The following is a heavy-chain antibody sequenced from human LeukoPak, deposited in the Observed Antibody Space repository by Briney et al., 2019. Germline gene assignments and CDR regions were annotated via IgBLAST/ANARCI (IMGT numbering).Heavy chain of an antibody. CDR3: ASLGPGSSGWKRFDY. CDR2: ISSSSSYI. Sequence: TGGSLRLSRAASGFTFRSYAMNWVRQAPGKGLEWVSSISSSSSYIYYADSVKGRFTISRDNAKNSLYLQMNSPRAEDTAVYYCASLGPGSSGWKRFDYWGQGTLVTVSS. CDR1: GFTFRSYA. D-gene: IGHD6-19*01. J-gene: IGHJ4*02. V-gene: IGHV3-21*01.